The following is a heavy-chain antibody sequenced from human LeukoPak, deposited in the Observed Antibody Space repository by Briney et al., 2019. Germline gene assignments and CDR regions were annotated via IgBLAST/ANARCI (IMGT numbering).Heavy chain of an antibody. CDR2: MNPNSGNT. CDR3: ARGALGSYCSGGSCPYFDY. CDR1: GYTFIGYY. J-gene: IGHJ4*02. Sequence: GASVKVSCKASGYTFIGYYINWVRQPTGQGLEWMGCMNPNSGNTVYAQTFRGRATMTRNTSISTASMELSSLTSEDTALYYCARGALGSYCSGGSCPYFDYWGQGTLVSVSS. D-gene: IGHD2-15*01. V-gene: IGHV1-8*01.